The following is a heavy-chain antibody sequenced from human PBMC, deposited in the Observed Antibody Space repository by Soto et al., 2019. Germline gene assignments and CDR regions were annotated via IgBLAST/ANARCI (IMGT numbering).Heavy chain of an antibody. CDR2: IYHSGST. CDR3: ARYDAESGSNKLDP. D-gene: IGHD5-12*01. Sequence: QVQLQESGPGLVKPSETLSVTCTVSGGSVSSRSHFWSWIRQPPGGDLQWIGYIYHSGSTNYNPSLKSRATLSVDTSRNQFSLRLTSVTAADTAVYYCARYDAESGSNKLDPWGQGTLVTVSS. V-gene: IGHV4-61*01. J-gene: IGHJ5*02. CDR1: GGSVSSRSHF.